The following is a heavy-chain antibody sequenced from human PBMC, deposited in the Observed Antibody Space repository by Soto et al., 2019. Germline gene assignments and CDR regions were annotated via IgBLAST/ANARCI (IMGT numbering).Heavy chain of an antibody. D-gene: IGHD3-22*01. CDR2: IIPIFGTA. CDR1: GGTFSSYA. V-gene: IGHV1-69*06. Sequence: RASVKVSCKASGGTFSSYAISWVRQAPGQGLEWMGGIIPIFGTANYAQKFQGRVTITADKSTSTAYMELSSLRSEDTAVYYCARSSYYYDSSGYYLAYWGQGTLVTVSS. J-gene: IGHJ4*02. CDR3: ARSSYYYDSSGYYLAY.